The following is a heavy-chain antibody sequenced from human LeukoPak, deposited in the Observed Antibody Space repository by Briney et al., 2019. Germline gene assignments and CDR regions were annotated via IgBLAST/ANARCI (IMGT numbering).Heavy chain of an antibody. CDR2: INPNSGGT. V-gene: IGHV1-2*02. D-gene: IGHD3-10*01. Sequence: ASVKVSCKASGYSFTGYYMHWVRQAPGQGLEWMGWINPNSGGTKYAQKFKGRVTMTRDTSISTAYMELSRLRSDDTAVYYCATGLWFGKYLDVWGKGTTVTISS. J-gene: IGHJ6*04. CDR1: GYSFTGYY. CDR3: ATGLWFGKYLDV.